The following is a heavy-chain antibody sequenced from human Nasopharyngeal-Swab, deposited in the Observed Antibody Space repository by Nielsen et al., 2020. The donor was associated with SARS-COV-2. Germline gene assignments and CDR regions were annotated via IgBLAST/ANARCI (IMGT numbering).Heavy chain of an antibody. J-gene: IGHJ4*02. D-gene: IGHD3-22*01. CDR2: IIPILGIA. Sequence: VRQAPGQGLEWLGGIIPILGIANYAQKFQGRVTITADKSTSTAYMELSSLRSEDTAVYYCASGAEDYDSSGYYPYFYYWGQGTLVTVSS. V-gene: IGHV1-69*10. CDR3: ASGAEDYDSSGYYPYFYY.